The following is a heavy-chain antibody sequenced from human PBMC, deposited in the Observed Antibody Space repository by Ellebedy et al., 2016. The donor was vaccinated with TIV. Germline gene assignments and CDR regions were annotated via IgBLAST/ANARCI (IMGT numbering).Heavy chain of an antibody. D-gene: IGHD4-17*01. J-gene: IGHJ4*02. CDR3: ASVPSAGADF. CDR2: LDARVGST. V-gene: IGHV1-46*01. Sequence: ASVKVSCKASGYPFTKHYFHWIRQAPGQGLEWMGVLDARVGSTTYAETLQGRITMTRDTSTRTVYMELSSLRSDDTAVYYCASVPSAGADFWGQGTLVTVSS. CDR1: GYPFTKHY.